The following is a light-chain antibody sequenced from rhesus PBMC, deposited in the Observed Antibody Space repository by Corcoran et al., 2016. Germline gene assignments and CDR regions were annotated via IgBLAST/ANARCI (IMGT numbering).Light chain of an antibody. CDR2: NES. CDR3: QQYSNRPLT. J-gene: IGKJ4*01. CDR1: QGISSW. Sequence: DIQMTQSPSSPSVSVGDTVTITCRASQGISSWLAWYQQKPGKAPKLLIYNESSLQSGVPSRFSGSGSGTDFTLTISSLQSEDFATYYCQQYSNRPLTFGGGTKVEIK. V-gene: IGKV1-22*01.